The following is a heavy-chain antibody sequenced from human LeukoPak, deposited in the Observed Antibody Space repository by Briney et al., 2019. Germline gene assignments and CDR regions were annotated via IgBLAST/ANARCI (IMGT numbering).Heavy chain of an antibody. V-gene: IGHV4-4*07. CDR1: GGSLSSYY. CDR3: ASPYDSSGFDAFDI. D-gene: IGHD3-22*01. J-gene: IGHJ3*02. CDR2: IYTSGST. Sequence: SETLSLTCTVSGGSLSSYYWSWIRQPAGKGLEWIGRIYTSGSTNYNPSLKSRVTMSVDTSKNQFSLKLSSVTAADTAVYYCASPYDSSGFDAFDIWGQGTMVTVSS.